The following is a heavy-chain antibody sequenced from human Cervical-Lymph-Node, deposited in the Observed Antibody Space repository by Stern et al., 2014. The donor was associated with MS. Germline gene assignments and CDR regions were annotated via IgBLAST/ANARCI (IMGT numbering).Heavy chain of an antibody. D-gene: IGHD3-10*01. V-gene: IGHV3-30*03. CDR2: ISYDGSNK. CDR1: GFTFSSYG. Sequence: MQLVESGGGVVQPGRSLRLSCAASGFTFSSYGMHWVRQAPGTGLEWVAVISYDGSNKYYADSVKGRFTISRDNSKNTLYLQMNSLRAEDTAVYYCATAMVRAVFDYWGQGTLVTVSS. CDR3: ATAMVRAVFDY. J-gene: IGHJ4*02.